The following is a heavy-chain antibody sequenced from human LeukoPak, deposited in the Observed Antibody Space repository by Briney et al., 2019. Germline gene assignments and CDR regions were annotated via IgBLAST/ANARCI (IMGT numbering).Heavy chain of an antibody. D-gene: IGHD6-13*01. CDR1: GYTLTELS. Sequence: GASVKVSCKVSGYTLTELSMHWVRQAPGKGLEWMGGFDPEDGETIYAQKFQGRVTMTEDTSTDTAYMELSRLRSEDTAVYYCATRVAAADFRYYYYYMDVWGKGTTVTISS. CDR2: FDPEDGET. CDR3: ATRVAAADFRYYYYYMDV. V-gene: IGHV1-24*01. J-gene: IGHJ6*03.